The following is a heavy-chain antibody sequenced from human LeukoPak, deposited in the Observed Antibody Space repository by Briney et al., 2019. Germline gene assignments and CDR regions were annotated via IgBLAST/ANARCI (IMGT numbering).Heavy chain of an antibody. CDR3: ARRPTVTTFFDY. V-gene: IGHV3-21*01. D-gene: IGHD4-17*01. J-gene: IGHJ4*02. CDR2: ISSSSNYI. Sequence: GGSLRLSCAASGFTFSSYSMNWVRQAPGKGLEWVSSISSSSNYIFYADSVKGRFTTSRDNAKNSLYLQMNSLRAEDTAVYYCARRPTVTTFFDYWGQGTLVTVSS. CDR1: GFTFSSYS.